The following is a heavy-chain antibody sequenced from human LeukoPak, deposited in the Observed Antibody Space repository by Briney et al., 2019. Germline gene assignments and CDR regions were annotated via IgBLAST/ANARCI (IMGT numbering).Heavy chain of an antibody. Sequence: PGGSLRLSCAASGFTFSSYSMNWVRQAPGKGLEWVSSISSSSGYIYYADSVKGRFTISRDNAKNSLYLQMNSLRAEDTAVYYCARGIVGATTLPDYWGQGTLVTVSS. D-gene: IGHD1-26*01. CDR2: ISSSSGYI. CDR3: ARGIVGATTLPDY. CDR1: GFTFSSYS. J-gene: IGHJ4*02. V-gene: IGHV3-21*01.